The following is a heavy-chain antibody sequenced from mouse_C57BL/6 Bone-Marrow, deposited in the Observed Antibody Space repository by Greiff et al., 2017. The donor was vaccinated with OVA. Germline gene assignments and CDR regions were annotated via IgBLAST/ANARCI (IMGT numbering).Heavy chain of an antibody. V-gene: IGHV1-64*01. CDR2: IHPNSGST. J-gene: IGHJ2*01. D-gene: IGHD2-5*01. CDR3: ARTYYSIIY. Sequence: QVQLQQPGAELVKPGASVQLSCQASGYTFTSSWMHWVKQRPGQGLEWIGMIHPNSGSTNYNEKFKSKATLTVDKSSSTAYMQLSSLTSEDSAVYYCARTYYSIIYWGQGTTLTVSS. CDR1: GYTFTSSW.